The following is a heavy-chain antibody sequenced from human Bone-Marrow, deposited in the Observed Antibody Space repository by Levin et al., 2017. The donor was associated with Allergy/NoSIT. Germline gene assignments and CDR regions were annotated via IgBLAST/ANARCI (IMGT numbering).Heavy chain of an antibody. V-gene: IGHV1-2*02. CDR2: INPNRGGT. CDR1: GYTFTGYY. Sequence: GASVKVSCKASGYTFTGYYKHWVRQATGQGLEWMGWINPNRGGTNYAKKFQGRDTMTRDTSITTAYMALSSLRSDDTAVYYCARGLRPGYSSSWFDSWGQGTLFTVSS. CDR3: ARGLRPGYSSSWFDS. J-gene: IGHJ5*01. D-gene: IGHD6-13*01.